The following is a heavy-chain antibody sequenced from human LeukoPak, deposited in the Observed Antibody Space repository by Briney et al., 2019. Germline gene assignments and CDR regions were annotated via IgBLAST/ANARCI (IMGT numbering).Heavy chain of an antibody. CDR2: INPNSGGT. J-gene: IGHJ4*02. Sequence: ASVKVSCKASGYTFTGYYMHWVRQAPGQGLEWMGWINPNSGGTNYAQKFQGRVTMTRDTSISTAYMELSRLRSDDTAVYYCARAPSRPRPDNIDYWGQGTLVTVSS. CDR3: ARAPSRPRPDNIDY. D-gene: IGHD1-14*01. V-gene: IGHV1-2*02. CDR1: GYTFTGYY.